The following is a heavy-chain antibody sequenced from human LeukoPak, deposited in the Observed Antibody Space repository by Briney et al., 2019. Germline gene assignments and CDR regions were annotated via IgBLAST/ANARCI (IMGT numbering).Heavy chain of an antibody. CDR1: GYRFTTYW. D-gene: IGHD5-24*01. CDR2: IYPGDSDT. J-gene: IGHJ4*02. V-gene: IGHV5-51*01. Sequence: GESLKIFCKGSGYRFTTYWIGWVRQMPGKGLEWMGIIYPGDSDTRYSPSFQGQVTISADKSISTAYLQWSSLKASDTAMYYCARREMATMTPFDYWGQGTLVAVSS. CDR3: ARREMATMTPFDY.